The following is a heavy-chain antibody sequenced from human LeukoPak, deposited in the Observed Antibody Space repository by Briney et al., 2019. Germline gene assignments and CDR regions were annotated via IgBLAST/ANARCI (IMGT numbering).Heavy chain of an antibody. J-gene: IGHJ4*02. D-gene: IGHD3-10*01. CDR3: ARGSVWGVNY. Sequence: SETLSLTCAVYGGSFSGYYWSWIRQPPGEGLEWIGEINHSGSTNYNPSLKSRVTISVDTSKNQFSLKLSSVTAADTAVYYCARGSVWGVNYWGQGTLVTVSS. CDR1: GGSFSGYY. V-gene: IGHV4-34*01. CDR2: INHSGST.